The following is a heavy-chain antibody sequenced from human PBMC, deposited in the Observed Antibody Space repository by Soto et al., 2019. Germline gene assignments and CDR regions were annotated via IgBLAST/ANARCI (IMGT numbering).Heavy chain of an antibody. D-gene: IGHD3-10*01. Sequence: EMQLVQSGPEVKKPGESLKISCKGSGYSFTSYWIGWVRQMPGKGLEWMGLIYPGDSDTRYSPSFQGQVTISAASSISTAFLQWSSLKASDSAMYYCAILPFYYASGTFYEGWRFDPWGQGTLVTVSS. V-gene: IGHV5-51*01. J-gene: IGHJ5*02. CDR1: GYSFTSYW. CDR2: IYPGDSDT. CDR3: AILPFYYASGTFYEGWRFDP.